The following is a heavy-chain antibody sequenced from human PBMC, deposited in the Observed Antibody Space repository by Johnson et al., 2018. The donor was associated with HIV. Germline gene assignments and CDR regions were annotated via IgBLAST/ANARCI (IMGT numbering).Heavy chain of an antibody. CDR1: GFTFSSYG. D-gene: IGHD3-22*01. CDR2: ISYDGSNK. CDR3: AKDRVEEVVVHDAFDI. J-gene: IGHJ3*02. V-gene: IGHV3-30*18. Sequence: QEKLVESGGGVVQPGRSLRLSCAASGFTFSSYGIHWVRQAPGKGLEWVAVISYDGSNKYYADSVKGRFTISRDNSKKTLYLQMNSLRTEDTAVYYCAKDRVEEVVVHDAFDIWGQGTMVTVSS.